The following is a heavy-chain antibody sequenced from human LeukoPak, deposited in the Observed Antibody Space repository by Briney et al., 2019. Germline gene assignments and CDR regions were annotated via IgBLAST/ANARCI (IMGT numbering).Heavy chain of an antibody. D-gene: IGHD3-10*01. CDR1: GFTFSSYW. CDR3: ARDSDWFGELSDAFDI. J-gene: IGHJ3*02. Sequence: GGSLRLSCAASGFTFSSYWMSWVRQAPGKGPEWVANIKQDGSEKYYVDSVKGRFTISRDNAKNSLYLQMSSLRAEDTAVYYCARDSDWFGELSDAFDIWGQGTMVTVSS. CDR2: IKQDGSEK. V-gene: IGHV3-7*01.